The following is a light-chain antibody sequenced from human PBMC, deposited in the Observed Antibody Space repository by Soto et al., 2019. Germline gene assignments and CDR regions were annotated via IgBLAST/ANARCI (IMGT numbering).Light chain of an antibody. CDR2: NAA. V-gene: IGKV3-11*01. CDR3: QQRSNWPRT. Sequence: EIVLTQSPATLSLSPGERATLSCRASQSISSSLAWYQQKPGQAPRLLIYNAANRATGIPARFSGSGSGTDFTLTISSLEAEDFAVYNCQQRSNWPRTFGQGNKVEIK. J-gene: IGKJ1*01. CDR1: QSISSS.